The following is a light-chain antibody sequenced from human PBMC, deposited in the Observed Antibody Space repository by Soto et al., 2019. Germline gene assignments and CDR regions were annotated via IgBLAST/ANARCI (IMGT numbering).Light chain of an antibody. Sequence: DIQMTQSPSSLSASAGDRATITCRASQGISNYLAWYQQRPGKVPKLLIYTASTLQAGVPSRFSGSGSGAEFTLTSSSLQPEDVVTYYCHKYNSAPWTFGQGTKVEIK. CDR2: TAS. J-gene: IGKJ1*01. V-gene: IGKV1-27*01. CDR3: HKYNSAPWT. CDR1: QGISNY.